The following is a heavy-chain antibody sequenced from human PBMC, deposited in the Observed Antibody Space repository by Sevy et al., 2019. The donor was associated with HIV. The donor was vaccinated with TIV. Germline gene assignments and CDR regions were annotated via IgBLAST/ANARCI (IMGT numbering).Heavy chain of an antibody. D-gene: IGHD6-13*01. V-gene: IGHV3-23*01. J-gene: IGHJ4*02. CDR2: INNSGGST. Sequence: GSLRLSCAVSGFTVNTYAMSWVRQAPGKGLEWVAVINNSGGSTDYADSVRGRFSISRDNPNVYLEMNSLRVEDTAVYYCVKERVGYISSWYYFDYWGQGTLVTVSS. CDR3: VKERVGYISSWYYFDY. CDR1: GFTVNTYA.